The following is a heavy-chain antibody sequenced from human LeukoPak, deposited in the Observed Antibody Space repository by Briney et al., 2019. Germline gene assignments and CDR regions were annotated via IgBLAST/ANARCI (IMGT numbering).Heavy chain of an antibody. Sequence: ASVKVSCKASGYTFTGYYMHWVRLAPGQGLEWMGWINPNSGGTNYAQKFQGRVTMTRDTSISTAYMELSRLRSDDTAVYYCARESSSWSLGGRFDPWGQGTLVTVSS. V-gene: IGHV1-2*02. D-gene: IGHD6-13*01. CDR3: ARESSSWSLGGRFDP. J-gene: IGHJ5*02. CDR1: GYTFTGYY. CDR2: INPNSGGT.